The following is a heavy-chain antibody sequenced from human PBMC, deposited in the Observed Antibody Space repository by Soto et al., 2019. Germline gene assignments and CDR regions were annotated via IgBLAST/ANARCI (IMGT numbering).Heavy chain of an antibody. V-gene: IGHV4-39*01. CDR3: ARLDY. CDR1: GGSISSSSFY. J-gene: IGHJ4*02. Sequence: SETLSLTCNVSGGSISSSSFYWGWIRQPPGNGLEWIGGIHHSGSTYYNPSLKSRVTISVDTSKNQFSLELRSVTASDTAVYYCARLDYWGPGTVVTSPQ. CDR2: IHHSGST.